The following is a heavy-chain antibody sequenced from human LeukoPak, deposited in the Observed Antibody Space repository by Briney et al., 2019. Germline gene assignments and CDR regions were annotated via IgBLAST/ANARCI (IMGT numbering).Heavy chain of an antibody. Sequence: PGGSLRLSCAASGFTFSNYGMHWVRQAPGKGLEWVAVISYDESDKYYADSVKGRFTISRDNSKNTLYLQMNSLRPEDMAVYYSAKGVVAATNAAYYGMDVWGQGTTVTISS. CDR1: GFTFSNYG. D-gene: IGHD2-15*01. J-gene: IGHJ6*02. CDR2: ISYDESDK. V-gene: IGHV3-30*18. CDR3: AKGVVAATNAAYYGMDV.